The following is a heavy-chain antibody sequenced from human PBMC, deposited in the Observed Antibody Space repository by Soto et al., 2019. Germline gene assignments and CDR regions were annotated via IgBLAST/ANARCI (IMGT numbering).Heavy chain of an antibody. D-gene: IGHD6-19*01. CDR2: ISGSGGST. CDR3: AKSGVDSSGWASYWYFDL. Sequence: EVQLLESGGGLVQPGGSLRLSCAASGFTFSSYAMSWVRQAPGKGLEWVSAISGSGGSTYYADSVKGRFTISRDNSKNTLYLQTNSLRAEDTAVYYCAKSGVDSSGWASYWYFDLWGRGTLVTVSS. CDR1: GFTFSSYA. J-gene: IGHJ2*01. V-gene: IGHV3-23*01.